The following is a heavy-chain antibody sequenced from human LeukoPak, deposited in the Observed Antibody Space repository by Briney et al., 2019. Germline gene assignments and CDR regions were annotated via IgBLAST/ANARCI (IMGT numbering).Heavy chain of an antibody. CDR1: GFPFSSHA. J-gene: IGHJ4*02. V-gene: IGHV3-23*01. Sequence: GSLRLSCAASGFPFSSHAMSWVRQAPGKGLGWVSAISGSGGSPYYADSVKGRFTISRDNSKNTLYLQMNSLRAEDTAVYYCAKEEQSFQFDYWGQGTLVTVSS. CDR2: ISGSGGSP. CDR3: AKEEQSFQFDY. D-gene: IGHD1-26*01.